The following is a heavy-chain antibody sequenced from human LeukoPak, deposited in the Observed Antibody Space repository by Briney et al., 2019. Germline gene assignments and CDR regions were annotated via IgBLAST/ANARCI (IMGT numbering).Heavy chain of an antibody. Sequence: ASVKFSCKASGGTFSSYAISWVRQAPGQGFEWMGRIIPILGIANYAQKFQGRVTITADKSTSTAYMELSSLRSEDTAVYYCARDQGSSWAGPSMDVWGQGTTATVSS. CDR2: IIPILGIA. CDR1: GGTFSSYA. J-gene: IGHJ6*02. V-gene: IGHV1-69*04. D-gene: IGHD6-13*01. CDR3: ARDQGSSWAGPSMDV.